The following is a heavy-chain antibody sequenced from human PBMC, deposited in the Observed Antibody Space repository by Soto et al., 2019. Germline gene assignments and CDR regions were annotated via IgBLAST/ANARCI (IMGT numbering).Heavy chain of an antibody. Sequence: QVQLQESGPGLVKPSETMSLTCTVSGVSISNSYCSWVRQPPGKKLEWIGHIWNSGTTDYNPSLRGRSTMSVNPSKNQVPRRLGPVPATDPGVYYWAGGGGSYTTGWYNDYWGQGTLVTVSS. CDR2: IWNSGTT. J-gene: IGHJ4*02. CDR3: AGGGGSYTTGWYNDY. CDR1: GVSISNSY. D-gene: IGHD6-19*01. V-gene: IGHV4-4*09.